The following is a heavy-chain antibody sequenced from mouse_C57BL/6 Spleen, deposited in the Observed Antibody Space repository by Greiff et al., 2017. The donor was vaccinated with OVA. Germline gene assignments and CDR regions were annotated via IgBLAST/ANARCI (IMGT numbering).Heavy chain of an antibody. J-gene: IGHJ4*01. D-gene: IGHD4-1*01. CDR2: INPGSGGT. CDR1: GYAFTNYL. V-gene: IGHV1-54*01. Sequence: QVQLKESGAELVRPGTSVKVSCKASGYAFTNYLIEWVKQRPGQGLEWIGVINPGSGGTNYNEKFKGKATLTADKSSSTAYMQLSSLTSEDSAVYVCARGGPNWEAMDYWGQGTSVTVSS. CDR3: ARGGPNWEAMDY.